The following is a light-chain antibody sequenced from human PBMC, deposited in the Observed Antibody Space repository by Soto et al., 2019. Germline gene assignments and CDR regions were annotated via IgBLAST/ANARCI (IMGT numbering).Light chain of an antibody. CDR1: QRINKW. J-gene: IGKJ1*01. CDR3: LQHETYPRT. V-gene: IGKV1-17*01. Sequence: IQMTQSPSTLSASIGDRVTITCRASQRINKWLAWHQQKPGKAPKLLIYAASSLQSGVPSRFSGSGSGTEFTLTISSPQPEDFATYYCLQHETYPRTFGQGTKVDI. CDR2: AAS.